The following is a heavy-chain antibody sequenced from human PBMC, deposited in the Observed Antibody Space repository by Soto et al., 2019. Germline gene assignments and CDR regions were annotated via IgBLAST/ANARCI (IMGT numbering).Heavy chain of an antibody. V-gene: IGHV1-3*01. Sequence: ASVKVSCKASGYTFTSYAMHWVRQAPGQRLEWMGWINAGNGNTKYSQKFQGRVTITRDTSAGTAYMELSSLRSEDTAVYYCAREGGRYSSSSYSFDYWGQGTLVTVSS. CDR1: GYTFTSYA. CDR3: AREGGRYSSSSYSFDY. J-gene: IGHJ4*02. D-gene: IGHD6-6*01. CDR2: INAGNGNT.